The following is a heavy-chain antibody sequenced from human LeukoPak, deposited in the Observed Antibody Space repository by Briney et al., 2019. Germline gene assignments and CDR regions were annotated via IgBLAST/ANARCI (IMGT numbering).Heavy chain of an antibody. J-gene: IGHJ3*01. Sequence: GGSLRLSCAASGFTFSTYTINWVRQAPGKGLEWVSSISSNGYYIYYAGSVRGRFTISRDNAKNSLYLQMNSLSAEDTAVYYCEREGLRTERSDTDAFDLWGQGTMVTVSS. D-gene: IGHD3-3*01. CDR3: EREGLRTERSDTDAFDL. V-gene: IGHV3-21*01. CDR1: GFTFSTYT. CDR2: ISSNGYYI.